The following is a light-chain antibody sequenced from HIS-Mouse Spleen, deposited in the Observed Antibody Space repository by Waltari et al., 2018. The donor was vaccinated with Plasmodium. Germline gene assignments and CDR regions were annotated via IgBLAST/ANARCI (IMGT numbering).Light chain of an antibody. CDR2: KDS. Sequence: SYELTQPPSLSVSPGQTARITCSGAALPTQSPYWYQQKPGQAPVLVIYKDSERPSGIPERFSGSSSGTTVTLTISGVQAEDEADYYCQSADSSGTPNWVFGGGTKLTVL. CDR3: QSADSSGTPNWV. J-gene: IGLJ3*02. V-gene: IGLV3-25*03. CDR1: ALPTQS.